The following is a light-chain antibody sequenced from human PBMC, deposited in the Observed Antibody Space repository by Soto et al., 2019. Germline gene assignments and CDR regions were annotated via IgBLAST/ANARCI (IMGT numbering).Light chain of an antibody. Sequence: HSPVTLSISPGEIATLSCRASQSFRGLLAWYQQKPGQAPRLLIYDAYNRATCIPPRFSGSGSGTDFTLTISSLEPENSAVYYCQQRHMWPITFGQGTRLEIK. J-gene: IGKJ5*01. V-gene: IGKV3-11*01. CDR3: QQRHMWPIT. CDR1: QSFRGL. CDR2: DAY.